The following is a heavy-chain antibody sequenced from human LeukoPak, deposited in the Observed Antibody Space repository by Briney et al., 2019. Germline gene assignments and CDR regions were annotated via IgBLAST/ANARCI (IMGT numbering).Heavy chain of an antibody. V-gene: IGHV1-18*01. D-gene: IGHD1-26*01. Sequence: ASVKVSCKASGYTFTSYGISWVRQAPGQGLEWMGWISAYNGNTNYAQKLQGRVTMTTDTSTSTAYMELRSLRSDDTAVYYCARADTIVGASLGGFDIWGQGTMVTVSS. CDR3: ARADTIVGASLGGFDI. CDR2: ISAYNGNT. J-gene: IGHJ3*02. CDR1: GYTFTSYG.